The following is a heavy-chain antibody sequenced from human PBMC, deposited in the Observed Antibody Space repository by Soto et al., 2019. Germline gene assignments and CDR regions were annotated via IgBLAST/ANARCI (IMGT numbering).Heavy chain of an antibody. CDR2: IIPIFGTA. D-gene: IGHD5-18*01. CDR1: GYPFINHG. V-gene: IGHV1-69*13. CDR3: ATAGCVDAASAAYYNYGMDV. J-gene: IGHJ6*02. Sequence: SVKVSCKASGYPFINHGISWVRQAPGQGLEWMGGIIPIFGTANYAQKFQGRVTITADESTSPAYMELNSLRSEDTAVYYCATAGCVDAASAAYYNYGMDVWGQGTTVTVSS.